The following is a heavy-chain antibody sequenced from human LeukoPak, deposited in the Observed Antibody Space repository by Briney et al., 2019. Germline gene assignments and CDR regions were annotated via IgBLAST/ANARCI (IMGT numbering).Heavy chain of an antibody. CDR3: ARTGSSRWHGDHYYFDY. Sequence: ASVKVSCKASGYIFTSYPIHWVRQAPGQRLEWMGWINTGNGNTKYSQKFQGRVTITGDASASTAYMELSSLRSEDTAVFYCARTGSSRWHGDHYYFDYWGQGTLVTVSS. CDR1: GYIFTSYP. CDR2: INTGNGNT. D-gene: IGHD6-13*01. J-gene: IGHJ4*02. V-gene: IGHV1-3*04.